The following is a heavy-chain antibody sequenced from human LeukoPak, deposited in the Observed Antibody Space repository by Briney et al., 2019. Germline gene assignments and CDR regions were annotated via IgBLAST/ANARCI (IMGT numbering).Heavy chain of an antibody. D-gene: IGHD1-26*01. Sequence: GRSLRLSCAASGFTFSSYAMHWVRQAPGKGLEWVAVISYDGSNKYYADSVKGRFTISRDNAKNSLYLQMNSLRAEDTAVYYCARKRGAYTGNYPFDYWGRGTLVTVSS. J-gene: IGHJ4*02. V-gene: IGHV3-30-3*01. CDR1: GFTFSSYA. CDR2: ISYDGSNK. CDR3: ARKRGAYTGNYPFDY.